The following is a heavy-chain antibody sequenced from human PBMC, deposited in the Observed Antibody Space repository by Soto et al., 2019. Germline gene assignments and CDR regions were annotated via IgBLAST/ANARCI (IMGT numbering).Heavy chain of an antibody. CDR2: ISGSGDST. D-gene: IGHD3-3*01. CDR3: ANDFWITYYTPYFDH. J-gene: IGHJ4*02. CDR1: TFTFSSYA. V-gene: IGHV3-23*01. Sequence: GGSLRLSCAASTFTFSSYAMSWVRQAPGKGLEWVSAISGSGDSTYYADSVKGRFTISRDNSTNTVYLEMNSLRAEDTAVYYCANDFWITYYTPYFDHWGQGARATASS.